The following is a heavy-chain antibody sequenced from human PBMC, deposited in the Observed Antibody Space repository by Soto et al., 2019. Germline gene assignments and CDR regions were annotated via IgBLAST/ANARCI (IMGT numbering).Heavy chain of an antibody. Sequence: GGSLRLSCAASGFTFSSNYMSWVRQAPGKGLEWVSVIYSGGSTYYADSVKGRFTISRHNSKNTLYLQMNSLRAEDTAVYYCARLYCSSTSCHDGWFDPWGQGTLVTVSS. V-gene: IGHV3-53*04. D-gene: IGHD2-2*01. CDR1: GFTFSSNY. CDR2: IYSGGST. CDR3: ARLYCSSTSCHDGWFDP. J-gene: IGHJ5*02.